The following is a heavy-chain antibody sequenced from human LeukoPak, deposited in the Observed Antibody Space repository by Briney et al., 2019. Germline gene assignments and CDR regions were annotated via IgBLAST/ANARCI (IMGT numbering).Heavy chain of an antibody. V-gene: IGHV3-23*01. CDR2: ISGSGGST. Sequence: GGSLRLSCAASGFTFSSYAMSWVRQAPGKGLEWVSAISGSGGSTYYTDSVKGRFTISRDNSKNTLYLQMNSLRAEDTAVYYCEVLRFLEWLGYWGQGTLVTVSS. CDR1: GFTFSSYA. J-gene: IGHJ4*02. CDR3: EVLRFLEWLGY. D-gene: IGHD3-3*01.